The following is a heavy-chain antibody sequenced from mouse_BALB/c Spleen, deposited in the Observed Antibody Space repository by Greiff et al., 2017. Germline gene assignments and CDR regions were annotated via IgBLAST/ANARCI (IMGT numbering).Heavy chain of an antibody. V-gene: IGHV14-3*02. CDR3: ARHYGYGWFAY. CDR1: GFNIKDTY. J-gene: IGHJ3*01. D-gene: IGHD1-2*01. Sequence: EVQRVESGAELVKPGASVKLSCTASGFNIKDTYMHWVKQRPEQGLEWIGRIDPANGNTKYDPKFQGKATITADTSSNTAYLQLSSLTSEDTAVYYCARHYGYGWFAYWGQGTLVTVSA. CDR2: IDPANGNT.